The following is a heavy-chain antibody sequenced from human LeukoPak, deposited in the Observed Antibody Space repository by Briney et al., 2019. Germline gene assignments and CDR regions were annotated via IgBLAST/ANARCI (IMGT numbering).Heavy chain of an antibody. J-gene: IGHJ2*01. CDR2: IYYSGST. Sequence: SETLCLTCTVSGGSISSYYWSWIRQPPGKGLEWIGYIYYSGSTNYNPSLKSRVTISVDTSKNQFSLKLSSVTAADTAVYYCARVYSSSWYHWYFDPWGRGTLVTVSS. V-gene: IGHV4-59*01. CDR3: ARVYSSSWYHWYFDP. D-gene: IGHD6-13*01. CDR1: GGSISSYY.